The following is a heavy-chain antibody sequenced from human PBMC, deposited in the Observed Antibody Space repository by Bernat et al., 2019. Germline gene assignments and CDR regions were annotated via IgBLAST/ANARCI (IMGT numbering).Heavy chain of an antibody. CDR1: GFTFSSYA. V-gene: IGHV3-64*07. J-gene: IGHJ4*02. CDR3: ARAAGSYLSPVDY. Sequence: EVQLVESGGGLVQPGGFLRLSCAASGFTFSSYAMHWVRQAPGKGLEYVSAISSSGVSTYYADSVKGRFTISRDNSKNTLNLQMGSLRAEDMAVYFCARAAGSYLSPVDYWGQGTLVTVSS. CDR2: ISSSGVST. D-gene: IGHD1-26*01.